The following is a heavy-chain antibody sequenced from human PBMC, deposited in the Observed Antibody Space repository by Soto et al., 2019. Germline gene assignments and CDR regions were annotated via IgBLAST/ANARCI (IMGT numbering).Heavy chain of an antibody. CDR3: ASGNTGYGNCDS. V-gene: IGHV3-74*01. J-gene: IGHJ4*02. CDR1: GFTVTSYW. Sequence: DVQLVESGGGIVQPGGTLRRSCAASGFTVTSYWMHWLRQAPTKGLLWVSRTSPARSSTYYADFVRGRFTISKDTAKNTLDLQINSLGAEDMAVDYCASGNTGYGNCDSWGKGTMVAVSS. CDR2: TSPARSST. D-gene: IGHD5-12*01.